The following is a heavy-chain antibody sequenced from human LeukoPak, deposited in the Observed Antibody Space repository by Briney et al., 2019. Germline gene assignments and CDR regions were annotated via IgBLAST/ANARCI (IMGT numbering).Heavy chain of an antibody. CDR2: ITASGTST. Sequence: PGGSLRLSCAGSGFTFSNYAMRWVRQAPGQGLQWLSTITASGTSTWYADAVKGRFTISRDNAKNTLYLQMNSLRAEDTAVYYCARDEARYSSSHIDYWGQGTLVTVSS. CDR3: ARDEARYSSSHIDY. J-gene: IGHJ4*02. D-gene: IGHD6-13*01. V-gene: IGHV3-23*01. CDR1: GFTFSNYA.